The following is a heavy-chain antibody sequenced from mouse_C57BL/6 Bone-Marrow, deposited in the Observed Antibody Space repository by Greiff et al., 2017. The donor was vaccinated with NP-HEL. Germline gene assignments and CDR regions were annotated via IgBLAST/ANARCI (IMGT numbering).Heavy chain of an antibody. CDR2: INPYNGGT. J-gene: IGHJ2*01. Sequence: EVQLQQSGPVLVKPGASVKMSCKASGYTFTDYYMNWVKQSHGKSLEWIGVINPYNGGTSYNQKFKGKATLTVDKSSSTAYMKLNSLTSEDAAVYYCARGVDYSNYFDYWGQGTTLTVSS. V-gene: IGHV1-19*01. D-gene: IGHD2-5*01. CDR3: ARGVDYSNYFDY. CDR1: GYTFTDYY.